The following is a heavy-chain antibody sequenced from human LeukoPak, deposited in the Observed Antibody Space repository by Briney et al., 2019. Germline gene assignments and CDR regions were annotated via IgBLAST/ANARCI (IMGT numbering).Heavy chain of an antibody. CDR3: ARYDSSGFDY. CDR1: GGSFSGYY. J-gene: IGHJ4*02. V-gene: IGHV4-31*11. D-gene: IGHD3-22*01. CDR2: IYYSGST. Sequence: PSETLSLTCAVYGGSFSGYYWSWIRQHPGKGLEWIGYIYYSGSTYYNPSLKSRVTISVDTSKNQFSLKLSSVTAADTAVYYCARYDSSGFDYWGQGTLVTVSS.